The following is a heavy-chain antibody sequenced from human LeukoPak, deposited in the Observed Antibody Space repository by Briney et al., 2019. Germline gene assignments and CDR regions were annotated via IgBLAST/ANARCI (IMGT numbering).Heavy chain of an antibody. Sequence: GGSLRLSCAASGFTFSSYGMHWVRQAPGKGLEWVAVISYDGSNKYYADSVKGRFTISRDNSKNTLYLQMNSLRAEDTAVYYCAKDKAGAVAAGPFDYWGQGTLVTVSS. D-gene: IGHD6-19*01. CDR1: GFTFSSYG. V-gene: IGHV3-30*18. J-gene: IGHJ4*02. CDR3: AKDKAGAVAAGPFDY. CDR2: ISYDGSNK.